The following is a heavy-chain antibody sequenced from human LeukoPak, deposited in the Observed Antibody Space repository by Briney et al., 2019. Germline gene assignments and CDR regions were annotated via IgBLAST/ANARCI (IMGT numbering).Heavy chain of an antibody. J-gene: IGHJ3*02. D-gene: IGHD6-6*01. CDR3: ARAFVMYSSSSDDAFDI. V-gene: IGHV3-30*01. Sequence: GGSLRLSCAASGFTFSSYAMHWVRQAPGKGLEWVAVISYDGSNKYYADSVKGRFTISRDNSKNTLYLQMNSLRAEDTAVYYCARAFVMYSSSSDDAFDIWGQGTMVTVSS. CDR2: ISYDGSNK. CDR1: GFTFSSYA.